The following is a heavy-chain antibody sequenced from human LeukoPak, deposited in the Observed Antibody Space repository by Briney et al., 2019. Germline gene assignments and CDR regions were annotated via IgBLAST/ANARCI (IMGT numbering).Heavy chain of an antibody. CDR2: FDPEDGET. D-gene: IGHD3-3*01. CDR1: GDTLTELS. J-gene: IGHJ1*01. V-gene: IGHV1-24*01. Sequence: ASVKVSCKVSGDTLTELSMHWVRQAPGKGLEWMGGFDPEDGETIYAQKFQGRVTMTEDTSTDTAYMELSSLRSEDTAVYYCAKHIYGVVSIQQWGQGTLVTVSS. CDR3: AKHIYGVVSIQQ.